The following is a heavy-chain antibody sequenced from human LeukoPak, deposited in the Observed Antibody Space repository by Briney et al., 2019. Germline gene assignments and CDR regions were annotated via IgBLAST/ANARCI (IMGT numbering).Heavy chain of an antibody. D-gene: IGHD3-10*01. CDR1: GYTFISYD. CDR3: ARTSHRGADAFDI. V-gene: IGHV1-18*01. J-gene: IGHJ3*02. Sequence: ASVKVSCKTSGYTFISYDINWVRQAPGQGLEWMGWISAYNGNTNYAQKLQGRVTMTTDTSTSTVYMEPRSLRSDDTAVYYCARTSHRGADAFDIWGQGTLVTVSS. CDR2: ISAYNGNT.